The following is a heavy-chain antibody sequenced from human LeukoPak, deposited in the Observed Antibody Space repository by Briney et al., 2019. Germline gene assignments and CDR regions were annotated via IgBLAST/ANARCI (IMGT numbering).Heavy chain of an antibody. J-gene: IGHJ4*02. CDR2: IHCDGGST. CDR3: TRHDGDPPYHFDY. Sequence: PGGSLRLSCAASGLTSDDYGMSCVRQAPGQRLESVSGIHCDGGSTGYADSVKGRFTISSDNAKNFLYLQINSLRAEDTALYYCTRHDGDPPYHFDYWGQGTLVTVSS. V-gene: IGHV3-20*04. D-gene: IGHD4-17*01. CDR1: GLTSDDYG.